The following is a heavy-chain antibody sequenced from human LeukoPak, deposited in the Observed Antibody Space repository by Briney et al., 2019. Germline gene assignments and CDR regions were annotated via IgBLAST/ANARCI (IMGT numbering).Heavy chain of an antibody. CDR2: IYYGGST. Sequence: KPSETLSLTCTVSGGSISSYYWSWIRQPPGKGLEWIGYIYYGGSTNYNPSLKSRVTISVDTSKNQFSLKLSSVTAADTAVYYCARDTPPDYWGQGTLVTVSS. CDR3: ARDTPPDY. V-gene: IGHV4-59*01. J-gene: IGHJ4*02. CDR1: GGSISSYY.